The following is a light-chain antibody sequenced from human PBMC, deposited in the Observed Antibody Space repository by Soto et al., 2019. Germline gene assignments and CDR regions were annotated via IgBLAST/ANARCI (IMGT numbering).Light chain of an antibody. J-gene: IGLJ1*01. CDR3: TSYTSSSTLYV. CDR2: DVS. Sequence: QSALTQPASVSGSPGQSITISCTGTSCDVGGYNYVSWYQQHPGKAPKLMIYDVSNRPSGVSNRFSGSKSGNTASLTISGLQAEDEAVYYCTSYTSSSTLYVFGTGTKVTVL. CDR1: SCDVGGYNY. V-gene: IGLV2-14*01.